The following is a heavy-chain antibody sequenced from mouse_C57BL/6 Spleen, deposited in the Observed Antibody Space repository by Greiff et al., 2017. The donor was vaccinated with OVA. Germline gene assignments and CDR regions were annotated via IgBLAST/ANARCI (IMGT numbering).Heavy chain of an antibody. CDR1: GFTFSSYG. CDR2: ISSGGSYT. D-gene: IGHD2-1*01. V-gene: IGHV5-6*01. CDR3: ARFYGNFGWFAY. J-gene: IGHJ3*01. Sequence: EVKVVESGGDLVKPGGSLKLSCAASGFTFSSYGMSWVRQTPDKRLEWVATISSGGSYTYYPDSVKGRFTISRDNAKNTLYLQMSSLKSEDTAMYYCARFYGNFGWFAYWGQGTLVTVSA.